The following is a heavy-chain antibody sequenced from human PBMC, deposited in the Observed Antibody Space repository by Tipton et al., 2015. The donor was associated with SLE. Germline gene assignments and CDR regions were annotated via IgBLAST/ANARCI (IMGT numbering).Heavy chain of an antibody. Sequence: SLRLSCAASGFTFSSYSMHWVRQAPGKGLEWVAVISYDGSNKYYADSVKGRFTISRDNSKNTLYLQMNSLRAEDTAVYYCARDRDGIVATMGLLYCWGQGTLVSVSS. V-gene: IGHV3-30*04. D-gene: IGHD5-12*01. CDR1: GFTFSSYS. J-gene: IGHJ4*02. CDR3: ARDRDGIVATMGLLYC. CDR2: ISYDGSNK.